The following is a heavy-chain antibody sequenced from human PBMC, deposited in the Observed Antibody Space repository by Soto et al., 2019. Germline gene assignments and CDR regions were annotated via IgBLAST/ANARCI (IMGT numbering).Heavy chain of an antibody. CDR2: IGPSDSYT. Sequence: GESLKISCKGSGYSFTSYWISWVRQMPRKGLEWMGRIGPSDSYTTYSPSFQGHVTISVDKSISTAYLQWSSLKASDSAMYYCARHSGPYSSTSPVGYWGQGTLVTVSS. CDR3: ARHSGPYSSTSPVGY. V-gene: IGHV5-10-1*01. CDR1: GYSFTSYW. D-gene: IGHD6-19*01. J-gene: IGHJ4*02.